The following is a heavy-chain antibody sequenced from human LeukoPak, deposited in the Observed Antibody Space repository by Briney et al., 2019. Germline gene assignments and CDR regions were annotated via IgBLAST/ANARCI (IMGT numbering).Heavy chain of an antibody. V-gene: IGHV3-21*06. Sequence: PGGSLRLSCAASGFTIRTYSMNWVRQAPGKGLEWVSSISSTSTYIYYADSMKGRFIISRDNARNSLYLEMNSLRAEDTAVYYCARIIGISGTYPTDYWGQGTLVTVSS. J-gene: IGHJ4*02. CDR1: GFTIRTYS. D-gene: IGHD1-26*01. CDR2: ISSTSTYI. CDR3: ARIIGISGTYPTDY.